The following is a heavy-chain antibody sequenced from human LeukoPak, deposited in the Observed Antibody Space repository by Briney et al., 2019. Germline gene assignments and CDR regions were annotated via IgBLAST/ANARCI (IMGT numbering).Heavy chain of an antibody. J-gene: IGHJ4*02. CDR3: AGAPEANYDILTGYYPYYFDY. Sequence: TGGSLRLSCAASGFTFSNAWMSWVRQAPGKGLEWVGRIKSKTDGGTTDYAAPVKGRFTISRDDSKNTLYLQMNSLKTEDTAVYYCAGAPEANYDILTGYYPYYFDYWGQGTLVTVSS. CDR2: IKSKTDGGTT. CDR1: GFTFSNAW. V-gene: IGHV3-15*01. D-gene: IGHD3-9*01.